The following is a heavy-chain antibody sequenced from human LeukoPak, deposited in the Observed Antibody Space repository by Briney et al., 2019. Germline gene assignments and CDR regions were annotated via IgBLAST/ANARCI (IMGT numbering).Heavy chain of an antibody. CDR1: GCTFSSYG. J-gene: IGHJ6*02. D-gene: IGHD3-10*01. CDR2: IWYDGSNK. CDR3: ARDTLLWFGETNPYYYGMDV. Sequence: PGGSLRLSCAASGCTFSSYGMHWVRQAPGKGLEWVAVIWYDGSNKYYADSVKGRFTISRDNSKNTLYLQMNSLRAEDTAVYYCARDTLLWFGETNPYYYGMDVWGQGTTVTVSS. V-gene: IGHV3-33*01.